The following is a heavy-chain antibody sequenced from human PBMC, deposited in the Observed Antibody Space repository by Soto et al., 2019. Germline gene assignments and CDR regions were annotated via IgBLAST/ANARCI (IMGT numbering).Heavy chain of an antibody. D-gene: IGHD3-3*01. CDR3: FGSPRAFDGDMS. CDR1: GVSISSGGYY. J-gene: IGHJ5*02. V-gene: IGHV4-31*01. Sequence: QVQLQESGPGLVKPSETLSLTCTVSGVSISSGGYYWSWIRQHPGKGIEWIGYIFYRGTTYYNPSLKSIVSTSVDTSANHFSLKTPSLTAADTAVYYCFGSPRAFDGDMSLGQGTLVTVST. CDR2: IFYRGTT.